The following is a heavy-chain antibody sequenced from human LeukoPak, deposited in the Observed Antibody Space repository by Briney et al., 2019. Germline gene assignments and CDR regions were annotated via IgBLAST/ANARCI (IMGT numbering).Heavy chain of an antibody. CDR3: ASLAGYYKGGFYFDY. D-gene: IGHD3-9*01. J-gene: IGHJ4*02. V-gene: IGHV4-30-4*01. CDR1: GGSISSGDYY. Sequence: SQTLSLTCTVSGGSISSGDYYWSWIRQPPGKGLEWVGYIYYSGSTYYNPSLKSRVTISIDTSKNQFSLKLSSVTAADTAVYYCASLAGYYKGGFYFDYWGQGTLATVSS. CDR2: IYYSGST.